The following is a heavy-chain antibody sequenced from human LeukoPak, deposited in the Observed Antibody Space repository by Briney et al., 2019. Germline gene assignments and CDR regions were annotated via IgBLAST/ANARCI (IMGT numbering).Heavy chain of an antibody. D-gene: IGHD2-8*01. J-gene: IGHJ5*02. CDR1: GFTFSSYE. CDR2: ISSSGSTI. CDR3: ARVKSVMGWFDP. Sequence: GGSLRLSWAASGFTFSSYEMNWVRQAPGKGLEWVSYISSSGSTIYYADSVKSRFTISRDNAKNSLYLQMNSLRAEDTAVYYCARVKSVMGWFDPWGQGTLVTVSS. V-gene: IGHV3-48*03.